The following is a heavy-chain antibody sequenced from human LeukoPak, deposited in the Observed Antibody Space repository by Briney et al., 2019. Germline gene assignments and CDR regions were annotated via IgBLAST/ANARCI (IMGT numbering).Heavy chain of an antibody. CDR3: ARASSSTRYYYYGMDV. Sequence: ASVKVSCKAPGYTFTGYYMHWVRQAPGQGLEWMGWINPNSGGTNYAQKFQGRVTMTRDTSISTAYMELRSLRSDDTAVYYCARASSSTRYYYYGMDVWGKGTTVTVSS. D-gene: IGHD6-13*01. J-gene: IGHJ6*04. CDR2: INPNSGGT. V-gene: IGHV1-2*02. CDR1: GYTFTGYY.